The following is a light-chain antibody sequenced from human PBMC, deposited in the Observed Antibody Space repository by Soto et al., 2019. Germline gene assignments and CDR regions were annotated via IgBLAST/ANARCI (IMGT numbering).Light chain of an antibody. J-gene: IGKJ1*01. CDR2: GTS. CDR1: QTVGTNF. CDR3: QHYSRTLPWT. V-gene: IGKV3-20*01. Sequence: EIVLTQSPGTLSLSPGETATLSCRASQTVGTNFLAWYQQKPGQAPRLLMFGTSNRATDIPDRFGGSGSGNDFTLTISRMEPEDVAVYSCQHYSRTLPWTFGQGTKVEIK.